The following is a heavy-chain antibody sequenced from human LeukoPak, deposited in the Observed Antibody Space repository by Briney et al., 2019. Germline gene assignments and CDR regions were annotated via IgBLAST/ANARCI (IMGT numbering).Heavy chain of an antibody. V-gene: IGHV5-51*01. CDR3: ASAYSSSSYFDY. CDR2: IYPGDSDT. CDR1: GDTFSSDW. Sequence: PGESLKISCQGFGDTFSSDWVRQMPGKGLEWMGIIYPGDSDTRYSPSFQGQVTISADKSISTAYLQWSSLKASDTAMYYCASAYSSSSYFDYWGQGTLVTVSS. J-gene: IGHJ4*02. D-gene: IGHD6-6*01.